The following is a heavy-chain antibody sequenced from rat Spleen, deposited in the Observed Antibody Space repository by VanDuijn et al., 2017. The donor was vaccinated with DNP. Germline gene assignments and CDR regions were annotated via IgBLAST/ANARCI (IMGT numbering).Heavy chain of an antibody. Sequence: EVQLVESGGDSVQPGRSLKLSCAASGFTFSDYYMAWVRQAPTKGLEWVAYISYDGGSTSYGDSVKGRFTISRDNAKSTLYLQMNSLRSEDMATYFCVRPHHYAGSYPRYWGQGVMVTVSS. CDR3: VRPHHYAGSYPRY. CDR1: GFTFSDYY. V-gene: IGHV5-22*01. D-gene: IGHD1-12*02. J-gene: IGHJ2*01. CDR2: ISYDGGST.